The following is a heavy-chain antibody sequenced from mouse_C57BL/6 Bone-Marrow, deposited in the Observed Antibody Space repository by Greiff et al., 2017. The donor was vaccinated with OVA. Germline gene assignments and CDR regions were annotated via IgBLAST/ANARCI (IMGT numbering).Heavy chain of an antibody. Sequence: QVQLQQSGPELVKPGASVKISCKASGYAFSSSWMNWVKQRPGKGLEWIGRIYPGDGDTNYNGKFKGKATLTADKSSSTAYMQLSILTSEDSAVYFCARDGYFYAMDDWGQGTSVTVSS. D-gene: IGHD2-3*01. CDR3: ARDGYFYAMDD. CDR1: GYAFSSSW. CDR2: IYPGDGDT. V-gene: IGHV1-82*01. J-gene: IGHJ4*01.